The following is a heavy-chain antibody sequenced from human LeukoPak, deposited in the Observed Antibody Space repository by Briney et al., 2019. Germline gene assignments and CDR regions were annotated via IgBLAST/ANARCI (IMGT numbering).Heavy chain of an antibody. J-gene: IGHJ6*03. CDR3: ASDMGGGFSGSYSRYYYYYMDV. V-gene: IGHV3-21*01. CDR2: ISSSRRYI. D-gene: IGHD1-26*01. CDR1: GFTFSSYS. Sequence: GGSLRLSCAASGFTFSSYSMNWVRQAPGKGLEWVSSISSSRRYIYYADSVKGRCTISRDNAKNSLYLQMNSLRAEDTAVYYCASDMGGGFSGSYSRYYYYYMDVWGKGPTVTVS.